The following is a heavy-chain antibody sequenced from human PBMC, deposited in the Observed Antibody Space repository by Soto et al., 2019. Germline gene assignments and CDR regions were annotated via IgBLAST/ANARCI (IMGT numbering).Heavy chain of an antibody. CDR3: TTGITWMGMGSDY. CDR2: IKSKTDGGTT. J-gene: IGHJ4*02. Sequence: GGSLRLSCAASGFTFSNAWMSWVRQAPGKGLEWVGRIKSKTDGGTTDYAAPVKGRFTISRDDSKNTLYLQMNSLKTEDTAVYYCTTGITWMGMGSDYWGQGTLVTVSS. D-gene: IGHD5-12*01. CDR1: GFTFSNAW. V-gene: IGHV3-15*01.